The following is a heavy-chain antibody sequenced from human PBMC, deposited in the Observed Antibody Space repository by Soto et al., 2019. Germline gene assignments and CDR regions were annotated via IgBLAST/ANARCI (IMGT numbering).Heavy chain of an antibody. CDR1: RYTFITSCC. CDR3: ARDTGHDHDAFYI. V-gene: IGHV1-46*01. J-gene: IGHJ3*02. CDR2: INPTGTMT. D-gene: IGHD5-12*01. Sequence: SAKGCSKATRYTFITSCCTPWERQAPGQGLEWMGIINPTGTMTKYSERFQGRLTMTRDAYTSTDYMKLSTLTSEDTAVYFCARDTGHDHDAFYIWGQGTIVTVSS.